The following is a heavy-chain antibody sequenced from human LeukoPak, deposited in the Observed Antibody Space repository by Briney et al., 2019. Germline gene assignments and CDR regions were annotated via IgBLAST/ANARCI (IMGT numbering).Heavy chain of an antibody. CDR3: AREEESSWSNSRYIDY. CDR2: ISYDGSSK. Sequence: PGGSLRLSCAASGFTFSSYAMRWVRQAPGKGLEWVAVISYDGSSKYYADSVKGRFTISRDNAKNSLYLQMNSLRAEDTAVYYCAREEESSWSNSRYIDYWGQGTLVTVSS. J-gene: IGHJ4*02. D-gene: IGHD6-13*01. CDR1: GFTFSSYA. V-gene: IGHV3-30*04.